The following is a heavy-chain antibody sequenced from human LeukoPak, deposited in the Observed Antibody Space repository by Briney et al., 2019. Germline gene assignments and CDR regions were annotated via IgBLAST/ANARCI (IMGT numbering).Heavy chain of an antibody. V-gene: IGHV4-61*08. CDR2: IYYSGST. CDR3: ARSMVRRSHAFDI. J-gene: IGHJ3*02. CDR1: GGSISSGGYY. Sequence: SETLSLTCTVSGGSISSGGYYWSWIRQPPGKGLEWIGYIYYSGSTNYNPSLKSRVTISVDTSKNQFSLKLSSVTAADTAVYYCARSMVRRSHAFDIWGQGTMVTVSS. D-gene: IGHD3-10*01.